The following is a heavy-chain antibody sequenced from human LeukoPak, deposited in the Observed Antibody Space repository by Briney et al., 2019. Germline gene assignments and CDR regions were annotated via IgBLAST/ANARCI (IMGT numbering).Heavy chain of an antibody. J-gene: IGHJ4*02. D-gene: IGHD3-9*01. CDR2: IYYSGST. V-gene: IGHV4-39*01. CDR3: ARPDYDILTGYSKFDY. CDR1: GGSISSSSHY. Sequence: SETLSLTCTVSGGSISSSSHYWGWIRQPPGKGLEWIGSIYYSGSTYYNPSLKSRVTISVDTSKNQFSLRLSSVTAADTAVYYCARPDYDILTGYSKFDYWGQGTLVTVSS.